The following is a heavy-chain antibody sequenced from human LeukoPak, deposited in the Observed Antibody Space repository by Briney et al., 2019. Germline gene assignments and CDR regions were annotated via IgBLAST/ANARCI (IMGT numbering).Heavy chain of an antibody. V-gene: IGHV3-11*04. CDR1: GFTFSDYY. Sequence: GGSLRLSCAASGFTFSDYYMSWVRQAPGKGLEWVSYISSSGSTIYYADSVRGRFTISRDNAKNSLYLQMNSLRAEDTAVYYCARDYSSGSFYGDYYFDYWGQGTLVTVSS. D-gene: IGHD1-26*01. J-gene: IGHJ4*02. CDR2: ISSSGSTI. CDR3: ARDYSSGSFYGDYYFDY.